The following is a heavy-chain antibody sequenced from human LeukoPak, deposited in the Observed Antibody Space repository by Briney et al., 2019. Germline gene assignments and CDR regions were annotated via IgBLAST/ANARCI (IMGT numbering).Heavy chain of an antibody. J-gene: IGHJ4*02. CDR1: GYSFTSYW. CDR3: ARQRYYFDFSGYYHDY. D-gene: IGHD3-22*01. CDR2: IDPSDSYT. Sequence: GESLRISCEGSGYSFTSYWISWVRQMPGKGLEWMGTIDPSDSYTNYSPSFQGHVTISADKSFSTAYLQWSSLKASDTAIYYCARQRYYFDFSGYYHDYWGQGTLVTVSS. V-gene: IGHV5-10-1*01.